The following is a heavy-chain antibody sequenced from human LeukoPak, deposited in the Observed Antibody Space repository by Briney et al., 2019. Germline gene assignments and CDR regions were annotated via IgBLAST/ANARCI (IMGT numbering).Heavy chain of an antibody. CDR2: ISYDGSNT. J-gene: IGHJ4*02. CDR1: GFTFSSYG. Sequence: GGSLRLSCAASGFTFSSYGMHWVRQAPGKGLEWMTFISYDGSNTYYADSVKGRFTISRDNSTNTLYLQMNSLRAEDTAVYYCAKDRSSGAVGFDFWGQGTLVTVSS. V-gene: IGHV3-30*18. D-gene: IGHD6-19*01. CDR3: AKDRSSGAVGFDF.